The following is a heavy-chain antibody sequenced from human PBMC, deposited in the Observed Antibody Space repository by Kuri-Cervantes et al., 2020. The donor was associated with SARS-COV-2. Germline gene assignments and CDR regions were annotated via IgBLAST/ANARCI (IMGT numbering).Heavy chain of an antibody. J-gene: IGHJ4*02. CDR2: IIPIFGTA. CDR3: ARASLRFLTYYFDY. CDR1: GGTFSSYS. D-gene: IGHD3-3*01. Sequence: SVKVSCKASGGTFSSYSISWVRQAPGQGLEWMGEIIPIFGTANYAQKFQGRVTITADESTNTAYMELSSLRSEDTAVYYCARASLRFLTYYFDYWGQGTLVTVSS. V-gene: IGHV1-69*13.